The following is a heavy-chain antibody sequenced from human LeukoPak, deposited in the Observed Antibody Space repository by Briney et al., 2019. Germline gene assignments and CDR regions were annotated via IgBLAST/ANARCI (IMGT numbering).Heavy chain of an antibody. CDR2: IIPSDGST. CDR1: GYSFTRYF. CDR3: ARGKVVTMVRGVIITYFDY. V-gene: IGHV1-46*01. J-gene: IGHJ4*02. Sequence: ASVKVSCKASGYSFTRYFIHWVRQAPGQGLEWMGIIIPSDGSTSYAQKFQGRVTMTRDTSTSTVYMELSSLRSEDTAVYYCARGKVVTMVRGVIITYFDYWGQGTQVTVSS. D-gene: IGHD3-10*01.